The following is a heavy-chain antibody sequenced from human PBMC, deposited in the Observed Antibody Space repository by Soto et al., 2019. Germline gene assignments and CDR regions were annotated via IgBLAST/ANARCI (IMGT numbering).Heavy chain of an antibody. CDR1: GFTFSSYG. J-gene: IGHJ6*02. D-gene: IGHD1-26*01. CDR3: ARVKRTRYSYYGMDV. V-gene: IGHV3-33*01. Sequence: GGSLRLSCAASGFTFSSYGMHWVRQAPGKGLEWVAVIWYDGSNKYYADSVKGRFTISRDNSKNTLYLQMNSLRAEDTAVYYCARVKRTRYSYYGMDVWGQGTTVTVSS. CDR2: IWYDGSNK.